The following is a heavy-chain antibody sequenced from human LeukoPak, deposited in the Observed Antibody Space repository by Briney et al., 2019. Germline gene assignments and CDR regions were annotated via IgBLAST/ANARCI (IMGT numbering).Heavy chain of an antibody. CDR3: ARSMGYRDIVATIGPDY. Sequence: GASVKVSCKAFKYTLSAYYMHWVRQAPGQEGECMGWINPNNGVTNYAQKYQGRVTMTRTTSISTAYMELIRLRSDDTAVYYCARSMGYRDIVATIGPDYWGQGTLVTVSS. J-gene: IGHJ4*02. V-gene: IGHV1-2*02. D-gene: IGHD5-12*01. CDR2: INPNNGVT. CDR1: KYTLSAYY.